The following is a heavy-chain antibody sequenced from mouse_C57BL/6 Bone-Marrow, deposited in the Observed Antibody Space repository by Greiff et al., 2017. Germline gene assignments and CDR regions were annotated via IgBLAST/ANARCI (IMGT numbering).Heavy chain of an antibody. V-gene: IGHV1-52*01. D-gene: IGHD1-1*01. CDR3: AKGYYYGSSYGYYAMDY. CDR1: GYTFTSYW. J-gene: IGHJ4*01. CDR2: IDPSDSET. Sequence: QVQLQQPGAELVRPGSSVKLSCKASGYTFTSYWMHWVKQRPIQGLEWIGNIDPSDSETHYNQKFKDKATLTVDKSSSTAYMQLSSLTSEDSAVYYCAKGYYYGSSYGYYAMDYWGQGTSVTGSS.